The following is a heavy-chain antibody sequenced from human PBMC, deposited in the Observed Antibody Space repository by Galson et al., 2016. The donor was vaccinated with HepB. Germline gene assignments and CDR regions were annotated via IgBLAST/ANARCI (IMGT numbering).Heavy chain of an antibody. CDR3: ASCMGWYGMCAFEI. J-gene: IGHJ3*02. CDR1: GFTVRGSY. D-gene: IGHD6-13*01. Sequence: LRLSCAVSGFTVRGSYMSWVRQAPGKGLEWVSVIYSDGTTKYADSVKGRFTISRDNSKNTLYLQMNSLRAEDKAVYYCASCMGWYGMCAFEIWGQGTMVTVSS. CDR2: IYSDGTT. V-gene: IGHV3-66*01.